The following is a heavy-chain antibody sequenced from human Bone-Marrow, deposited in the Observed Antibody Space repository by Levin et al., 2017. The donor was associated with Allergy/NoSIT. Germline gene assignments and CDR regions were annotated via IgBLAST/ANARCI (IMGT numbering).Heavy chain of an antibody. CDR2: ISYDGSDK. V-gene: IGHV3-30*18. Sequence: QSGGSLRLSCAASGFRFGGYAMHWVRQAPGKGLEWVAVISYDGSDKYYADSVKGRCTISRDNSKNTLYLQMDSLRPEDMAVYYCVKKEEDTVMVDFDSWGQGTLVTVSS. CDR3: VKKEEDTVMVDFDS. CDR1: GFRFGGYA. D-gene: IGHD5-18*01. J-gene: IGHJ4*02.